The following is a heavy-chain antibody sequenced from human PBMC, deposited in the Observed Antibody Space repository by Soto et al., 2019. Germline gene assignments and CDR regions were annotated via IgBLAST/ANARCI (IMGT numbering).Heavy chain of an antibody. CDR2: IYYSGST. CDR3: ASSRFGELYNWFDT. Sequence: SETLSLTCTVSGGSISSGGYYWSWIRQHPGKGLEWIGYIYYSGSTYYNPSLKSRVTISVDTSKNQFSLKLSSVTAADTAVYYCASSRFGELYNWFDTWGQGTLVTVSS. V-gene: IGHV4-31*03. CDR1: GGSISSGGYY. J-gene: IGHJ5*02. D-gene: IGHD3-10*01.